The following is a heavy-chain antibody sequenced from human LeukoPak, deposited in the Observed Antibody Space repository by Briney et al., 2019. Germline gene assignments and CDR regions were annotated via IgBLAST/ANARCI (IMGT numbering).Heavy chain of an antibody. V-gene: IGHV4-4*07. CDR1: GGSISSYY. CDR3: ARGLPPTYSSSWPNNWSDP. Sequence: SETLSLTCTVSGGSISSYYWSWIRQPAGKGLEWIGRIYTSGSTNYNPSLKSRVTMSVDTSKNQFSLKLSSVTAADTAVYYCARGLPPTYSSSWPNNWSDPWGQGTLVTVSS. J-gene: IGHJ5*02. CDR2: IYTSGST. D-gene: IGHD6-13*01.